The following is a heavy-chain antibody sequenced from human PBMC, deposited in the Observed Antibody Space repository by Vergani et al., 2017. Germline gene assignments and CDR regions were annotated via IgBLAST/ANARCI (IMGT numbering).Heavy chain of an antibody. CDR2: IYPGDSDT. J-gene: IGHJ4*02. D-gene: IGHD3-22*01. V-gene: IGHV5-51*01. Sequence: EVQLVQSGAEVKKPGESLKISCKGSGYTFINYWIGWVRQMPGKGLEWMGIIYPGDSDTRYSPSFQGQVTISADKSISTAYLQWSSLKASDTAMYYCARQDRYYYDSSGYYSFDYWGQGTLVTVSS. CDR1: GYTFINYW. CDR3: ARQDRYYYDSSGYYSFDY.